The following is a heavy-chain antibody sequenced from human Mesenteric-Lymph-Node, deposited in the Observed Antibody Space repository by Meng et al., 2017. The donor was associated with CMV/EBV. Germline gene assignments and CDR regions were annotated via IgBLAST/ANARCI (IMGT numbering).Heavy chain of an antibody. CDR3: ASLRGYSYGAD. CDR1: GYSISSGYY. V-gene: IGHV4-38-2*02. D-gene: IGHD5-18*01. Sequence: SETLSLTCTVSGYSISSGYYWGWIRQPPGKGLEWIGSIYHSGSTYYNPSLKSRVTISVDTSKNQFSLEVNSVTAADTAVYYCASLRGYSYGADWGQGTLVTVSS. J-gene: IGHJ4*02. CDR2: IYHSGST.